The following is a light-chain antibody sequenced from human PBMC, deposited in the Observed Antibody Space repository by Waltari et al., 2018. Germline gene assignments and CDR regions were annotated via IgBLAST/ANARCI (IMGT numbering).Light chain of an antibody. V-gene: IGKV3-11*01. CDR1: QSISRF. Sequence: EIVLTQSPATLSLSPGERATLSCRASQSISRFLAWYQQKPGQAPRVLIYDASNRATGIASRFSGSGSGTDFTLTISSLEPEDFAVYYCQQRSDWPRQITLGQGTRLEIK. J-gene: IGKJ5*01. CDR2: DAS. CDR3: QQRSDWPRQIT.